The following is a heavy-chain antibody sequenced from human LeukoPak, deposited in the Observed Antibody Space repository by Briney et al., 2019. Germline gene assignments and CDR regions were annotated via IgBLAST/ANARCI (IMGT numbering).Heavy chain of an antibody. D-gene: IGHD3-10*01. CDR2: IIPIFGTA. CDR3: ARAITMVRGVIIISALDI. CDR1: GGTFSGYA. J-gene: IGHJ3*02. Sequence: SVKVSCKASGGTFSGYAISWVRQAPGQGLEWMGGIIPIFGTANYAQKFQGRVTITADKSTSTAYMELSSLRSEDTAVYYCARAITMVRGVIIISALDIWGQGTMVTVSS. V-gene: IGHV1-69*06.